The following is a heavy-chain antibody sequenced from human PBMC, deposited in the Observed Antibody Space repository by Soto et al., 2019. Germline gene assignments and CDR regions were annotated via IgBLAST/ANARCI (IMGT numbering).Heavy chain of an antibody. Sequence: QITLKESGPTLVKPTQTLTLTCTFSGFSLTTSGVGVGWIRQPPGKALEWLGVIYWDDDKNYSPSLKNRLTISNSPAQSLVALTMPNRGPLETATYFSAKSGRCNRVTCHTYLASWSQVTLVTVSS. CDR1: GFSLTTSGVG. CDR3: AKSGRCNRVTCHTYLAS. V-gene: IGHV2-5*02. J-gene: IGHJ5*01. CDR2: IYWDDDK. D-gene: IGHD2-2*02.